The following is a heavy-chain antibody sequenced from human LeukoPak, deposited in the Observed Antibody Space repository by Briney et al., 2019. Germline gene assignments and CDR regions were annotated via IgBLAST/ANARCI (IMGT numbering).Heavy chain of an antibody. D-gene: IGHD3-10*01. CDR1: GVSISSYY. Sequence: PSETLSLTCTVSGVSISSYYWSWFRQPPGKGLEWLGYVYYSGSTKYNPSLKSRVTISVDTSQNQFSLKLSSVTAADTALYFCAKVTMVRGAPDYWGQGTLVTVSS. J-gene: IGHJ4*02. CDR3: AKVTMVRGAPDY. CDR2: VYYSGST. V-gene: IGHV4-59*01.